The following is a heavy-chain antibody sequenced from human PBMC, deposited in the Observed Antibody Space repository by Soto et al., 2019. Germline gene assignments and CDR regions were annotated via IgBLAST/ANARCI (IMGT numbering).Heavy chain of an antibody. Sequence: QEQLVESGGGVVQPGGSLRLSCAASGFTFNRHPLHWVRQAPGKGLEWVAVISHDGNNKYYADSVKGRFTISRDNSMNMLYLQMHGLRTEDTAIFYCARASGHIYATLHGPFDHWGQGALVTVSS. D-gene: IGHD2-8*01. CDR2: ISHDGNNK. CDR1: GFTFNRHP. V-gene: IGHV3-30-3*01. J-gene: IGHJ4*02. CDR3: ARASGHIYATLHGPFDH.